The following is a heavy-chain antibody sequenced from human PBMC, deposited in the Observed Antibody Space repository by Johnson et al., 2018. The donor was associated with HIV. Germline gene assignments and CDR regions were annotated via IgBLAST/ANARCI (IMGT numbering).Heavy chain of an antibody. J-gene: IGHJ3*02. CDR2: ISYDGSNK. CDR1: GFTFSSYA. V-gene: IGHV3-30*04. D-gene: IGHD3-22*01. CDR3: AREYYYDRSGFYAFDI. Sequence: QVQLVESGGGVVQPGRSLRLSCAASGFTFSSYAMHWVRQAPGKGLEWVAVISYDGSNKYYADSVKGRFTISRDNSKNTLYLQMNSLRAEDTAVYYCAREYYYDRSGFYAFDIWGQGTMVTGSS.